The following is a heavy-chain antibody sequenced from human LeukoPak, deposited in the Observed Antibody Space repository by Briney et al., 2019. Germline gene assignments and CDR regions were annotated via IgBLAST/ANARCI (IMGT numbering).Heavy chain of an antibody. CDR2: IRASGGST. D-gene: IGHD6-13*01. CDR1: GFTFSNYA. CDR3: AKYSSSWDEDY. J-gene: IGHJ4*02. V-gene: IGHV3-23*01. Sequence: GGSLRLSCAASGFTFSNYAMTWVRHAPGKGLEWVSSIRASGGSTYYADSVKGRFTISRDNSKNTLYLQMNSLRAEDTAVYYCAKYSSSWDEDYWGQGTLVTVSP.